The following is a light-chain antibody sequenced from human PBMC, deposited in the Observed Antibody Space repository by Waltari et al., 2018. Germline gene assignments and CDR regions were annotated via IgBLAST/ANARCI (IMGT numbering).Light chain of an antibody. CDR1: QTIYNW. CDR2: KAS. Sequence: DIQMTQSPSTLSASVGDRVTITCRASQTIYNWLAWYQQKPGKAPKLLIYKASTLESGVPSRFSGSGSGTEFNLTISSLQPDDFATYSCQQYNSSPWTFGQGTKVEVK. J-gene: IGKJ1*01. V-gene: IGKV1-5*03. CDR3: QQYNSSPWT.